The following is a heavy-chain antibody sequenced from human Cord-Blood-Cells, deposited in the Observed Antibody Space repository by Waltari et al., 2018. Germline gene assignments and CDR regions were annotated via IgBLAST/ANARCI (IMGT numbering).Heavy chain of an antibody. J-gene: IGHJ6*02. CDR3: ARDAIFGVVKSYYYGMDV. CDR2: ISAYNGNT. D-gene: IGHD3-3*01. Sequence: QVQLVQSGAAVKKPGASVKVSCKASGYTFTSYGISWVRQPPGQGLEWMGWISAYNGNTNYAQKLQGRVTMTTDTSTSTAYMELRSLRSDDTAVYYCARDAIFGVVKSYYYGMDVWGQGTTVTVSS. CDR1: GYTFTSYG. V-gene: IGHV1-18*01.